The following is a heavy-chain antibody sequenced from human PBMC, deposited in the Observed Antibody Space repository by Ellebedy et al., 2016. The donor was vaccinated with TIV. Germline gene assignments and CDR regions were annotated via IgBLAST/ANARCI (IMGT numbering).Heavy chain of an antibody. J-gene: IGHJ4*02. V-gene: IGHV1-2*02. D-gene: IGHD1-26*01. Sequence: ASVMVSCXASGDTFTGYYMHWVRQAPGQGLEWMGWINPDSGGTYYAQKFQARVTMSSDASITTAYMELSRLTSDDTALYYCARDYWGSYEYWGQGTLVTVSS. CDR1: GDTFTGYY. CDR2: INPDSGGT. CDR3: ARDYWGSYEY.